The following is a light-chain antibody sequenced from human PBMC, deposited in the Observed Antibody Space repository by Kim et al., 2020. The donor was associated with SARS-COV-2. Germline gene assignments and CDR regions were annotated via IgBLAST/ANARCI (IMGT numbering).Light chain of an antibody. V-gene: IGLV2-14*03. CDR1: SSNIGSYNY. CDR2: DVN. CDR3: SSFTTRSTLV. Sequence: QSALTQPASVSGSPGQSISISCTGTSSNIGSYNYVSWHQQHPGKAPKLMIYDVNKRPSGISSLFSGSKSGSTASLTISGLQAEDGADYYCSSFTTRSTLVFGGGTK. J-gene: IGLJ3*02.